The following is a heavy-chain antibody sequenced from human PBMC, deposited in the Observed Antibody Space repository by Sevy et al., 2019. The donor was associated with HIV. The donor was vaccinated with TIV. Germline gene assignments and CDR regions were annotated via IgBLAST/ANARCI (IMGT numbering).Heavy chain of an antibody. CDR2: IYYSGST. D-gene: IGHD5-18*01. CDR1: GGSISSSSYY. V-gene: IGHV4-39*01. CDR3: ARQVVDTAYYYYYYGMDV. Sequence: SETLSLTCTVSGGSISSSSYYWGWIRQPPGKGLEWIGSIYYSGSTYYNPSLKSRVTISVDTSKNQFFLKLSSVTAADTAVYYCARQVVDTAYYYYYYGMDVWGQGTTVTVSS. J-gene: IGHJ6*02.